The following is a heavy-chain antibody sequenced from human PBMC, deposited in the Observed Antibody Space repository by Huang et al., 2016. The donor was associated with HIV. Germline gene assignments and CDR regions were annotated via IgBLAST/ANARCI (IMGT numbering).Heavy chain of an antibody. CDR1: GYTFTDSN. V-gene: IGHV1-2*02. CDR2: INPKRGGT. D-gene: IGHD6-6*01. Sequence: QVQLVQSGAEVKNPGASVRVSCKASGYTFTDSNIHWVRQAPGQGLEWMGWINPKRGGTIYAQRFQGRITRTRDTTISTVHMDRRRIQSDDTAVYFCARDWSFGSSTSPADWGQGTLVTVSS. J-gene: IGHJ4*02. CDR3: ARDWSFGSSTSPAD.